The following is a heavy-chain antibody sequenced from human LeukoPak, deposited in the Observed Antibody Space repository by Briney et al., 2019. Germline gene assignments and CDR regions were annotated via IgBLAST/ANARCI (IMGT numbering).Heavy chain of an antibody. Sequence: PGGSLRLSCAASGFTFSSHGMSWVRQAPGKGLGWVSAFSGSGGGAYYTDSVKSRFTISRDNSKNTLYLQMNSLRAEDTAVYYCAKLTSGWFEDYWGQGTLVTVSS. V-gene: IGHV3-23*01. J-gene: IGHJ4*02. D-gene: IGHD6-19*01. CDR3: AKLTSGWFEDY. CDR1: GFTFSSHG. CDR2: FSGSGGGA.